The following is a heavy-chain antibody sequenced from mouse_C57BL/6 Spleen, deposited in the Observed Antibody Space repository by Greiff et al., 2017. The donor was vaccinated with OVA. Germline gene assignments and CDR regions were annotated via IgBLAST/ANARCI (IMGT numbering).Heavy chain of an antibody. J-gene: IGHJ1*03. CDR1: GFTFSSYA. D-gene: IGHD1-1*01. V-gene: IGHV5-4*01. CDR3: ARDRITTVVDWYFDV. Sequence: EVKVVESGGGLVKPGGSLKLSCAASGFTFSSYAMSWVRQTPEKRLEWVATISDGGSYTSYPDNVKGRFTISRDNAKNHLYLQMSHMKSEDTAMYYCARDRITTVVDWYFDVWGTGTTVTVSS. CDR2: ISDGGSYT.